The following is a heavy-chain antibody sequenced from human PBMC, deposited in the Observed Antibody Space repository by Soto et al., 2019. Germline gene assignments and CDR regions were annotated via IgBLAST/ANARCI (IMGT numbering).Heavy chain of an antibody. CDR1: GGSISSGDYY. CDR3: ARDQKLARDAFDI. CDR2: IYYSGST. J-gene: IGHJ3*02. D-gene: IGHD1-1*01. Sequence: QVQLQESGPGLVKPSQTLSLTCTVSGGSISSGDYYWSWIRQPPGKGLEWIGYIYYSGSTYYNPSRESRVTTSVDTSKNQFSLKLSSVTAADTAVYYCARDQKLARDAFDIWGQGTMVTVSS. V-gene: IGHV4-30-4*01.